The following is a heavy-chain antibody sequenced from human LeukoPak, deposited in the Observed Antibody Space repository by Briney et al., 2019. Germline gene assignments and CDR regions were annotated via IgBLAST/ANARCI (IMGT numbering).Heavy chain of an antibody. CDR2: IYYSGST. D-gene: IGHD1-26*01. V-gene: IGHV4-59*11. J-gene: IGHJ4*02. CDR3: ARGGSYADY. Sequence: SETLSLTCTVSGGSISSRYWTWIRQSPGKGLEWIGYIYYSGSTNYNPSLKSRVTISVDTSKNQFSLKLSSVTAADTAVYYCARGGSYADYWGQGTLVTVSS. CDR1: GGSISSRY.